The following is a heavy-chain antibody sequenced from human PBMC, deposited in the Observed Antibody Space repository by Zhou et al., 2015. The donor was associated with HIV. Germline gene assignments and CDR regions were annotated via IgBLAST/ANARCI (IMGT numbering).Heavy chain of an antibody. D-gene: IGHD7-27*01. Sequence: QVQLVQSGAEVKKPGSSVKVSCKASGGTFSNYAVSWVRQAPGQGLEWMGGIVPVFGKAEYAQKFQGRVTITADKSTSTAYMELSSLRSEDTAAYYCAREGWGSWYFDLWGRGTLVSVSS. CDR1: GGTFSNYA. CDR3: AREGWGSWYFDL. CDR2: IVPVFGKA. V-gene: IGHV1-69*06. J-gene: IGHJ2*01.